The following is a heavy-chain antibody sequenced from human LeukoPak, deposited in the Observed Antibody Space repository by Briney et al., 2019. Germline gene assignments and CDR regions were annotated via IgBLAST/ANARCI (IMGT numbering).Heavy chain of an antibody. J-gene: IGHJ4*02. D-gene: IGHD5-24*01. CDR2: IYYSGST. V-gene: IGHV4-61*01. CDR1: GGFISSGSYY. Sequence: SQTLSLTCTVSGGFISSGSYYWSWIRQPPGKGLEWIGYIYYSGSTNYNPSLKSRVTISVDTSKNQFSLKLGSVTAADTAVYYCARVRDGYTLYYFDYWGQGTLVTVSS. CDR3: ARVRDGYTLYYFDY.